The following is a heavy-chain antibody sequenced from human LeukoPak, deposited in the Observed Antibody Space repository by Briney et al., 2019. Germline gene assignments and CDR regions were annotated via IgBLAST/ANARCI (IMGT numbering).Heavy chain of an antibody. CDR3: TRACSSTSCPASGFDP. V-gene: IGHV3-49*04. J-gene: IGHJ5*02. CDR2: IRSKVYGGTT. D-gene: IGHD2-2*01. Sequence: GGSLRLSCTASGFTFGDHAMSWVRQAPGKGLEWVGFIRSKVYGGTTEYAASVKGRLTISRDDSKSIAYLQMNSLKTEDTAVYYCTRACSSTSCPASGFDPWGQGTLVTVSS. CDR1: GFTFGDHA.